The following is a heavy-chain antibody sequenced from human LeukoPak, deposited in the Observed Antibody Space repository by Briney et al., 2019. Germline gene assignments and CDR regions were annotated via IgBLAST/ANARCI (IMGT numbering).Heavy chain of an antibody. D-gene: IGHD2-15*01. CDR2: ISSSSSYI. CDR3: ASKIGYCSGGSCEVY. CDR1: GFTFSSYS. Sequence: GGSLRLSCAASGFTFSSYSMNWVRQAPGKGLEWVSSISSSSSYIYYADSVKGRFTISRGNAKNSLYLQMNSLRAEDTAVYYCASKIGYCSGGSCEVYWGQGTLVTVSS. J-gene: IGHJ4*02. V-gene: IGHV3-21*01.